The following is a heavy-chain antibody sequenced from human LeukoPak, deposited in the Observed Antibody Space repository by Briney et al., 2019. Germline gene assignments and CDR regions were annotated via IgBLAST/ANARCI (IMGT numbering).Heavy chain of an antibody. Sequence: PSETLSLTCTVSGGSISSSSYYWGWIRQPPGKGLEWIGSIYYSGSTYYNPSLKSRVTISVDTSKNQFSLKLSSVTAADTAVYYCARRINYYDSSGYYLPPYFDYWGQGTLVTVSS. CDR1: GGSISSSSYY. CDR3: ARRINYYDSSGYYLPPYFDY. J-gene: IGHJ4*02. V-gene: IGHV4-39*01. D-gene: IGHD3-22*01. CDR2: IYYSGST.